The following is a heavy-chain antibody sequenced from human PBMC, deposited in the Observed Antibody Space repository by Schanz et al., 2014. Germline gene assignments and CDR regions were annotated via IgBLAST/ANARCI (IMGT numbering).Heavy chain of an antibody. CDR1: GFTFNNYG. Sequence: QVQLVESGGGVVRPGRSLRLSCAASGFTFNNYGMHWVRQAPGKGLEWVAVISNDGSDEHYADSVKGRFTISRDNSKNTVFLQMSSLRADDTALYYCAKDIGGAVAAPVYDSWGQGTLVTVSS. CDR3: AKDIGGAVAAPVYDS. D-gene: IGHD2-15*01. CDR2: ISNDGSDE. J-gene: IGHJ4*02. V-gene: IGHV3-30*19.